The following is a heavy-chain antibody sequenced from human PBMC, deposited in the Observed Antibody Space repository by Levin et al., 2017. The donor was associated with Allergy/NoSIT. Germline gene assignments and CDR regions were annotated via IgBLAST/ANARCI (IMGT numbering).Heavy chain of an antibody. D-gene: IGHD3-22*01. CDR3: AGEPGDSSGFWPY. V-gene: IGHV4-34*01. Sequence: ASETLSLTCAVSGGSFKNYYWSWIRQPPGKGLEWLGVINHIGNTKSNPSLESRVSMSVDASKNQFSLKLSSVTAADTALYFCAGEPGDSSGFWPYWGQGTLVTVSS. J-gene: IGHJ4*02. CDR2: INHIGNT. CDR1: GGSFKNYY.